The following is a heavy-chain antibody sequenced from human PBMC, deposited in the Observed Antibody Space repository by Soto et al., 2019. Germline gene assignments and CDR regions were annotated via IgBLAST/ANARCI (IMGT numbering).Heavy chain of an antibody. J-gene: IGHJ5*02. CDR2: ISAYNGNT. CDR3: ARGASYYAWFDP. Sequence: GASVKVSCKSSGYSFTSYGISWVRQAPGQGLEWMGWISAYNGNTNYAQKLQGRVTMTTDTSTSTAYMERRSLRSDVTAVYYCARGASYYAWFDPWGQGNLVTVSS. V-gene: IGHV1-18*01. D-gene: IGHD3-22*01. CDR1: GYSFTSYG.